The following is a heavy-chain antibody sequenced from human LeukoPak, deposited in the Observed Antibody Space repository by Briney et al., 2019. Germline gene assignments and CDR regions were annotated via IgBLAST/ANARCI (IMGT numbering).Heavy chain of an antibody. CDR2: INPNSGGT. V-gene: IGHV1-2*02. D-gene: IGHD3-10*01. Sequence: GASVKVSCKASGYTFTGYYMHWVRQAPGQGLEWMGWINPNSGGTNYAQKFQGRVTMTRDTSTSTAYMELSRLRSDDTAVYYCARGSGGSGSSDFDYWGQGTLVTVSS. CDR1: GYTFTGYY. J-gene: IGHJ4*02. CDR3: ARGSGGSGSSDFDY.